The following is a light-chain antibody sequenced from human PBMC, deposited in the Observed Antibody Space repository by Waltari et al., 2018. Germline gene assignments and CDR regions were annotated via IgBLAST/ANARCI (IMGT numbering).Light chain of an antibody. J-gene: IGKJ2*01. CDR3: QQYYSTPHT. Sequence: DIVMTQSPESLAVSLGERATINCKSSQSVLDTHNQRNYLAWYQHKTGQPTRLRFYWASIREFGVPDRFRGSGSGADFTLTIGSLQAEDVAVYYCQQYYSTPHTFGRGTKLEIK. CDR1: QSVLDTHNQRNY. CDR2: WAS. V-gene: IGKV4-1*01.